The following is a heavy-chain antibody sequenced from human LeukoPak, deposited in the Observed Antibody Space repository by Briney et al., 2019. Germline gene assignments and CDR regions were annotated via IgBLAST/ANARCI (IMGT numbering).Heavy chain of an antibody. D-gene: IGHD3-22*01. V-gene: IGHV4-4*07. CDR3: ARGDRDLGY. CDR1: GGSISGYY. J-gene: IGHJ4*02. CDR2: IYTSGTI. Sequence: SEALSLTCTVSGGSISGYYWTWIRQPAGKGLGWIGRIYTSGTINYNPSLKSRVTMSLDTSKNQFSLKLTSVTAADTAAYYCARGDRDLGYWGQGTLVTVSS.